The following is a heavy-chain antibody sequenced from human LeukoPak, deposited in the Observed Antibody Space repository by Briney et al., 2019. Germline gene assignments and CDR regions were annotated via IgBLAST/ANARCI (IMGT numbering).Heavy chain of an antibody. Sequence: QPGGSLRLSCAASGFTFDYSAMTWVRQAPGKGQEWVSGITGSGDNTYYTESVKGRFTISRDNSKNTLYLEMNSLRAEDTAIYYCAKYLAGGWYYIDCWGQGTLVTVSS. CDR2: ITGSGDNT. CDR1: GFTFDYSA. CDR3: AKYLAGGWYYIDC. J-gene: IGHJ4*02. V-gene: IGHV3-23*01. D-gene: IGHD6-19*01.